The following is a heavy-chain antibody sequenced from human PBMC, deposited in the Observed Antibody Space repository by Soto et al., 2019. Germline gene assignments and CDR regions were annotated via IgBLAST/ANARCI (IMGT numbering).Heavy chain of an antibody. J-gene: IGHJ4*02. CDR1: GGTFSSYA. CDR3: ARGAVNWNQSYFDY. CDR2: IIPIFGTA. Sequence: SVKVSCKASGGTFSSYAISWVRQAPGQGLEWMGGIIPIFGTANYAQKFQGRVTITADESTSTAYMELSSLRSEDTAVYYCARGAVNWNQSYFDYWGQGTLVTVSS. D-gene: IGHD1-20*01. V-gene: IGHV1-69*13.